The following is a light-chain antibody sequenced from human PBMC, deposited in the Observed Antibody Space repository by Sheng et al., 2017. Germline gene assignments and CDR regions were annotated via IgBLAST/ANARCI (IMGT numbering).Light chain of an antibody. V-gene: IGKV1-39*01. CDR1: QSISNY. J-gene: IGKJ1*01. CDR3: QQSYTTPQT. CDR2: AAF. Sequence: DIQMTQSPSSLSASVGDRVTITCRASQSISNYLNWYQQKPGRAPKLLIYAAFTLQSGVPSRFSGSGSGTDFTLTISSLQPEDFATYYCQQSYTTPQTFGQGTKVEIK.